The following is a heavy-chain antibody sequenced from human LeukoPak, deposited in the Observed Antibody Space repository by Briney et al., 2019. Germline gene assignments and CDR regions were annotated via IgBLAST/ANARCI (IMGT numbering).Heavy chain of an antibody. CDR2: IYHSGST. D-gene: IGHD1-14*01. CDR1: GYSISSGYY. V-gene: IGHV4-38-2*02. Sequence: PSETLSLTCTVSGYSISSGYYWGWIRQPPGKGLEWIGSIYHSGSTYYNPSLKSRVTISVDTSKNQFSLKLSSVTAADTAVYYCARMGQTEGVDYWGQGTLVTVSS. CDR3: ARMGQTEGVDY. J-gene: IGHJ4*02.